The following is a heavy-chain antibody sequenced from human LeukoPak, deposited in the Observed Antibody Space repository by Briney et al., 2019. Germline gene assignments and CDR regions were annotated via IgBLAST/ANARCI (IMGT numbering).Heavy chain of an antibody. J-gene: IGHJ5*02. CDR1: GGSIRSSYYY. Sequence: SETLSLTCTVSGGSIRSSYYYWGWIRQPPGKGLEWIGSIYDSGSTYYNPSLKSRVTISVDTSKNQFSLKLSSVTAADTAVYYCALEVRGVRYWFDPWGQGTLVTVSS. D-gene: IGHD3-10*01. CDR3: ALEVRGVRYWFDP. V-gene: IGHV4-39*07. CDR2: IYDSGST.